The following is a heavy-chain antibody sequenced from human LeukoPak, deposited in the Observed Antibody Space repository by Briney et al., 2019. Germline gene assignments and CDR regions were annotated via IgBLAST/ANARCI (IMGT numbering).Heavy chain of an antibody. Sequence: XNHSGSTNYNPSLKSRVTISVDTSKTQFSLKLSSVTAADTAVYYCARRSYYGSGSYYAPLNYWGQGTLVTVSS. J-gene: IGHJ4*02. CDR2: XNHSGST. D-gene: IGHD3-10*01. CDR3: ARRSYYGSGSYYAPLNY. V-gene: IGHV4-34*01.